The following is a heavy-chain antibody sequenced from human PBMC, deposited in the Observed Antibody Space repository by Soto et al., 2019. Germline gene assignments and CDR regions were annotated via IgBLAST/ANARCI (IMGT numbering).Heavy chain of an antibody. Sequence: SVKVSCKASGGTFSSYAISWVRQAPGQGLEWMGGIIPIFGTANYAQKFQGRVTITADESTSTAYMELSSLRSEDTAVYYCAKVGNWLLLFDYWGQGTLVTVSS. D-gene: IGHD3-22*01. CDR3: AKVGNWLLLFDY. CDR1: GGTFSSYA. CDR2: IIPIFGTA. J-gene: IGHJ4*02. V-gene: IGHV1-69*13.